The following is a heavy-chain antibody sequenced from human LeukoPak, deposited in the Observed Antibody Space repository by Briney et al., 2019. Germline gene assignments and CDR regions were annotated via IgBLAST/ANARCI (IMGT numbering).Heavy chain of an antibody. CDR1: GFTFSSYG. CDR2: IRYDGSNK. CDR3: ARDTLGEGEDANYAVYYFDY. J-gene: IGHJ4*02. D-gene: IGHD4/OR15-4a*01. Sequence: GGSLRLSCAASGFTFSSYGMHWVRQAPGKGLEWVAFIRYDGSNKYYADSVKGRFTISRDNGKNSLDLQMNSLRADDTAVYYCARDTLGEGEDANYAVYYFDYWGQGTVVTVSS. V-gene: IGHV3-30*02.